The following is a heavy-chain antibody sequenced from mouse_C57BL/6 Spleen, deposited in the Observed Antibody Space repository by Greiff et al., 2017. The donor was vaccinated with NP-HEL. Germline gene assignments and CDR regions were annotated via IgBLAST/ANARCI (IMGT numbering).Heavy chain of an antibody. V-gene: IGHV14-2*01. D-gene: IGHD2-5*01. CDR3: ARYYSKGVYFDV. J-gene: IGHJ1*03. CDR1: GFHIPDYY. Sequence: EVQLQQSGAELVKPGASVKLSCTASGFHIPDYYMHWVKQRTEQGLEWIGRIDPEDGETNYAPKFQGKATITADQSSNPAYLQLSSLTPENTAVEYCARYYSKGVYFDVWGKGTTVTVSA. CDR2: IDPEDGET.